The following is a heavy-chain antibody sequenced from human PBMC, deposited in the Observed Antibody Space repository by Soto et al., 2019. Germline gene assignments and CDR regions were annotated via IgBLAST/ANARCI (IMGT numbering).Heavy chain of an antibody. Sequence: QVQLVESGGGVVQPGKSLRLSCLASGFTFSGYSMHWVRQAPGRGLELVAALSNDGNNNYYADSVKGRFTISRDNSKNTLYLQMNSLRAEDTAVYYCVRDKMDCTSINCYAGRSELAEYFQHWGQGTLVTVSS. CDR1: GFTFSGYS. CDR3: VRDKMDCTSINCYAGRSELAEYFQH. D-gene: IGHD2-2*01. V-gene: IGHV3-30*03. J-gene: IGHJ1*01. CDR2: LSNDGNNN.